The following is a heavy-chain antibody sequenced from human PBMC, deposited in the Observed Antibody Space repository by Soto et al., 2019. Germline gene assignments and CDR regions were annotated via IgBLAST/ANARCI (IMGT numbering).Heavy chain of an antibody. D-gene: IGHD1-26*01. CDR3: VFSRERVGARNFYYYGMDV. CDR1: GFTFSSYA. J-gene: IGHJ6*02. CDR2: ISSNGGST. Sequence: GGSLRLSCSASGFTFSSYAMHWVRQAPGKGLEYVSAISSNGGSTYYADSVKSRFTISRDNSKNTLYLQMSSLRAEDTAVYYCVFSRERVGARNFYYYGMDVWGQGTTVTVSS. V-gene: IGHV3-64D*06.